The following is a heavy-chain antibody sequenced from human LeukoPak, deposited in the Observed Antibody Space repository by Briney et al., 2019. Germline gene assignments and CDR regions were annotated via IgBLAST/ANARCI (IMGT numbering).Heavy chain of an antibody. D-gene: IGHD2-21*01. CDR2: ISTSSTHI. CDR1: GSTFRNYN. J-gene: IGHJ5*02. CDR3: AALPRDSSYP. Sequence: GGSLRLSCAASGSTFRNYNMNWVRQAPGKGLEWVSSISTSSTHIYYADSVKGRFTISRDNAKNSLYLQMNNLRAEDTAVYYCAALPRDSSYPWGQGTLVTVSS. V-gene: IGHV3-21*01.